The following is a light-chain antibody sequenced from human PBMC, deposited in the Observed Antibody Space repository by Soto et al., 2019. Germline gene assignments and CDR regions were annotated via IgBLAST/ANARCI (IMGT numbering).Light chain of an antibody. V-gene: IGLV1-47*01. CDR3: AKWADSLRVYV. Sequence: QSVLPQPPSASGTPGQRVTISCSTTNSRSGSNYVYWYQQLPGAAPKLLIYRNDQRPSGVPDRFSASKSGTSASLAISGLRYEDEADYFCAKWADSLRVYVFGSGTKVTVL. CDR1: NSRSGSNY. J-gene: IGLJ1*01. CDR2: RND.